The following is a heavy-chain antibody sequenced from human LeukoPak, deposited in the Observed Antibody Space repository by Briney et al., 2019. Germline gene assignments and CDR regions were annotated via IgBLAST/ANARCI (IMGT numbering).Heavy chain of an antibody. V-gene: IGHV4-59*01. J-gene: IGHJ6*03. Sequence: ASETLSLTCTVSGGSISSYYWSWIRQPPGKGLEWIGYIYYSGSTNYNPSLKSRVTISVDTSKNQFSLKLSSVTAADTAVYYCAGEGIAVAGPYYYYYMDVWGKGTTVTVSS. CDR1: GGSISSYY. CDR2: IYYSGST. D-gene: IGHD6-19*01. CDR3: AGEGIAVAGPYYYYYMDV.